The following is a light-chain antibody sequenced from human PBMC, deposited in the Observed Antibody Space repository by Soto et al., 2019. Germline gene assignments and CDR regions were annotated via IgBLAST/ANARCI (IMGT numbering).Light chain of an antibody. V-gene: IGLV1-44*01. J-gene: IGLJ3*02. Sequence: QSVLTQPPSASGTPGQRVTISCSGSSSNIGSNTVNWYQQLPGTAPKLLIYTNNQRPSGVPDRFSDSKSGTSASPAISGLQSEDEADYYCAAWDGSLQTWVFGGGTKLTVL. CDR3: AAWDGSLQTWV. CDR1: SSNIGSNT. CDR2: TNN.